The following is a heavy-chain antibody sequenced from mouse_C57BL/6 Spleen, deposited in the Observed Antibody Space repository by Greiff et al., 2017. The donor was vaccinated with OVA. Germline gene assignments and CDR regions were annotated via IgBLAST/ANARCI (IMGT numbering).Heavy chain of an antibody. V-gene: IGHV6-6*01. J-gene: IGHJ3*01. CDR2: IRNKANNHAT. D-gene: IGHD2-4*01. Sequence: VQLKESGGGLVQPGGSMKLSCAASGFTFSDAWMDWVRQSPEKGLEWVAEIRNKANNHATYYAESVKGRFTISRDDSKSSVYLQMNSLRAEDTGIYYCTRKGDDYGFAYWGQGTLVTVSA. CDR3: TRKGDDYGFAY. CDR1: GFTFSDAW.